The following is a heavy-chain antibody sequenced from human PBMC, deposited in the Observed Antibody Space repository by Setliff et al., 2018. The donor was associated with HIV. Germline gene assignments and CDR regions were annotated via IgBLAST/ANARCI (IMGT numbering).Heavy chain of an antibody. CDR3: AREGAAAGLDLDY. CDR2: INAGNGNT. Sequence: SVKVSCKASGYTFTTHAMHWVRQAPGQRLEWMGWINAGNGNTKYSQEFQGRVTITKDTSASTAYMELSSLRSEDMAVYYCAREGAAAGLDLDYWGQGTLVTVSS. D-gene: IGHD6-13*01. CDR1: GYTFTTHA. V-gene: IGHV1-3*03. J-gene: IGHJ4*02.